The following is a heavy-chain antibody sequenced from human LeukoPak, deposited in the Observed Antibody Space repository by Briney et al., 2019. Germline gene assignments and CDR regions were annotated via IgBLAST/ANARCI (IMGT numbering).Heavy chain of an antibody. D-gene: IGHD3-16*01. J-gene: IGHJ4*02. CDR2: INTNTGNP. V-gene: IGHV7-4-1*02. CDR1: GGTFSSYA. CDR3: ARENGGSFLDY. Sequence: GASVKVSCKASGGTFSSYAMNWVRQAPGQGLEWMGWINTNTGNPTYAQGFTGRFVFSLDTSVSTAYLQISSLKTEDTAVYYCARENGGSFLDYWGQGTLVTVSS.